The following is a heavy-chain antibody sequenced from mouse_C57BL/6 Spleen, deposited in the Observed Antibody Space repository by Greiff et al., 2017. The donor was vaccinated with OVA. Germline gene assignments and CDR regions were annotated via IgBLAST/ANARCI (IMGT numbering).Heavy chain of an antibody. CDR1: GYTFTSYW. CDR2: IDPSDSDT. CDR3: ARSNTTWYFDV. J-gene: IGHJ1*03. V-gene: IGHV1-59*01. Sequence: QVQLQQPGAELVRPGTSVTLSCKASGYTFTSYWMHWVKQRPGQGLEWIGAIDPSDSDTNYNQKFKGKATLTVDKSSSTAYMQLSCLTSEDSAVYYCARSNTTWYFDVWGTGTTVTVSS. D-gene: IGHD1-1*01.